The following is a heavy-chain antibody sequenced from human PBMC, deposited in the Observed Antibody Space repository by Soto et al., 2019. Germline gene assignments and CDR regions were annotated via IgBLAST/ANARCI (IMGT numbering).Heavy chain of an antibody. D-gene: IGHD5-12*01. Sequence: EVQLVESGGGLVQPGGSLRLSCADSVFTFSDHYLDWVRHAPGKGLEWVGRIRNKANSYSTQYAASVKGRFTISRDDSKTSLSLQMNSLKTEDTAVYYCTRVRIYVAESGRPFDIWGQGTVVTVSS. CDR2: IRNKANSYST. V-gene: IGHV3-72*01. CDR3: TRVRIYVAESGRPFDI. J-gene: IGHJ3*02. CDR1: VFTFSDHY.